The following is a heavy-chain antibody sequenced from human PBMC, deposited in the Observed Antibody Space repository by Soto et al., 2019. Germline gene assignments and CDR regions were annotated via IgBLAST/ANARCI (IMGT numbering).Heavy chain of an antibody. D-gene: IGHD3-3*01. Sequence: PGGSLRLSCAASGFTFSGYAMSWVRQAPGKGLEWVSAISGSGGSTYYADSVKGRFTISRDNSKNTLYLQMNSLRAEDTAVYYCAKSSRITIFGVVFYWGQGTLVTVSS. CDR1: GFTFSGYA. V-gene: IGHV3-23*01. J-gene: IGHJ4*02. CDR2: ISGSGGST. CDR3: AKSSRITIFGVVFY.